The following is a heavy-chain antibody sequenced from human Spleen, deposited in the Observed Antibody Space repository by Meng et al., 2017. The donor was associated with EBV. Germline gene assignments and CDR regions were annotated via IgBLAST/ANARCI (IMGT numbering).Heavy chain of an antibody. CDR2: SSGSGSDR. J-gene: IGHJ4*02. V-gene: IGHV3-11*01. Sequence: VECGGSLCRPGCARGVFLAASGFTPRDVFMAWLRQHPVRGLEWVSYSSGSGSDRSYRDSVKGRFTVSRDNAKNSLYLQMSSLRAEDTAVYYCARTARTPDSWGQGTLVTVSS. CDR1: GFTPRDVF. D-gene: IGHD6-6*01. CDR3: ARTARTPDS.